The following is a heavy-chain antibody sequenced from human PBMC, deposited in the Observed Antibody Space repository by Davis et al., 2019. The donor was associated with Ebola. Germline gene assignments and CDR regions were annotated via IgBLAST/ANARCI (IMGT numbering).Heavy chain of an antibody. CDR1: GFTFSSYA. CDR2: ISYDGSNK. V-gene: IGHV3-30*04. Sequence: PGGSLRLSCAASGFTFSSYAMHWVRQAPGKGPEWVAVISYDGSNKYYADSVKGRFTISRDNSKNTLYLQMNSLRAEDTAVYYCARVYRGAYSSSWYGGLYWGQGTLVTVSS. CDR3: ARVYRGAYSSSWYGGLY. J-gene: IGHJ4*02. D-gene: IGHD6-13*01.